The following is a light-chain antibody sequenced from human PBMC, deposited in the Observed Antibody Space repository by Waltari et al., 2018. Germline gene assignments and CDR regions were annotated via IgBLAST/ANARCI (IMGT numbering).Light chain of an antibody. CDR1: KLGDKS. J-gene: IGLJ1*01. Sequence: SFDLTQPPSVSVSPGQTASITCSGDKLGDKSACWYNQKPGQSPVLFIYQDTKRPSAIPERFSGSKSWNTATLTISGTQAVDEADYYCQAWDSSTYVFGTVTKVTVL. V-gene: IGLV3-1*01. CDR3: QAWDSSTYV. CDR2: QDT.